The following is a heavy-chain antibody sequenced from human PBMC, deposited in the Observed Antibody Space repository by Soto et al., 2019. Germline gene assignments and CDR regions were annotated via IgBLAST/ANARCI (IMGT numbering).Heavy chain of an antibody. CDR2: IYYSGST. V-gene: IGHV4-61*01. CDR3: PKGDCSGGSCYGFDY. Sequence: SETLSLTCTVSGGSVSSGSYYWSWIRQPPGKGLEWIGYIYYSGSTNYNPSLKSRVTISVDTSKNQLSLKLSSVTAADTAVYYCPKGDCSGGSCYGFDYCGQVTLVTVSS. D-gene: IGHD2-15*01. CDR1: GGSVSSGSYY. J-gene: IGHJ4*02.